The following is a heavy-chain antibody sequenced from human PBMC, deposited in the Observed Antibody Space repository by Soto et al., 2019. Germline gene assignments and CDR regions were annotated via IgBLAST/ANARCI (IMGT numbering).Heavy chain of an antibody. CDR1: GYTFTGDG. Sequence: ASVKGSCKASGYTFTGDGSSWVRQAQGQGLEWMGWISDYNGNTNYAQKLQGRVTMTTDTSTSTAYIELRSLRSDDTAVYYCARGQEAAAPSPDRHYYVDDWGQGPLVTVSS. D-gene: IGHD2-2*01. CDR2: ISDYNGNT. CDR3: ARGQEAAAPSPDRHYYVDD. V-gene: IGHV1-18*01. J-gene: IGHJ4*02.